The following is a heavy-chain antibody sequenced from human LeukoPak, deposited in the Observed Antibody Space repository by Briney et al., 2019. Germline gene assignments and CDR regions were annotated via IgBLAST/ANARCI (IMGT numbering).Heavy chain of an antibody. V-gene: IGHV1-18*01. J-gene: IGHJ5*02. D-gene: IGHD2-2*01. CDR1: GYTFTSYG. CDR3: ARAFSTTSYNWFDP. Sequence: GASVKVSCKASGYTFTSYGISWVRQAPGQGLEWMGWISAYNGKTNYAQKLQGRVTMTTDTSTSTAYMELRSLRSDDTAVYYCARAFSTTSYNWFDPWGQGTLVTVSS. CDR2: ISAYNGKT.